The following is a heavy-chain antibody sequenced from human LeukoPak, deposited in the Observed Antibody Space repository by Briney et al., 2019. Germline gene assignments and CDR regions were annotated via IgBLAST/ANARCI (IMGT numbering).Heavy chain of an antibody. J-gene: IGHJ6*04. V-gene: IGHV3-23*01. CDR1: GFTFSSYA. D-gene: IGHD3-10*02. Sequence: GGSLRLSCAASGFTFSSYAMSWVRQAPGKGLEWVSAISGGGGSTIYYADSVKGRFTISRDNAKNSLYLQMNSLRAEDTAVYYCAELGITMIGGVWGKGTTVTISS. CDR3: AELGITMIGGV. CDR2: ISGGGGSTI.